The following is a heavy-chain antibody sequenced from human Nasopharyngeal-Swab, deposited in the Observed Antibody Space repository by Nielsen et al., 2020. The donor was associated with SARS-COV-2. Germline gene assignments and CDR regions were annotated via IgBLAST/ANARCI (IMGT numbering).Heavy chain of an antibody. V-gene: IGHV3-48*03. D-gene: IGHD3-3*01. CDR3: ARHYDPFDY. Sequence: GGSLRLSCAAYGFTFSSYEMNWVRQAPGKGLEWVSYISSSGSTIYYADSVKGRFTISRDNAKNSLYLQMNSLRAEDTAVYYCARHYDPFDYWGQGTLVTVSS. CDR1: GFTFSSYE. J-gene: IGHJ4*02. CDR2: ISSSGSTI.